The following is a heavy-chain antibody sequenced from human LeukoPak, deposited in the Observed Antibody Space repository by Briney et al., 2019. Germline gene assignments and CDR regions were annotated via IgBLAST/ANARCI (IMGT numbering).Heavy chain of an antibody. V-gene: IGHV1-69*13. CDR2: IIPIFGTA. D-gene: IGHD5-12*01. Sequence: GASVKVSCKASGGTFSSYAISWVRQAPGQGLEWMGGIIPIFGTANYAQKFQGRVTITADESTSTAYMELSSLRSEDTAVYYCASENSGYDSWYFDLWGRGTLVTVSS. CDR3: ASENSGYDSWYFDL. CDR1: GGTFSSYA. J-gene: IGHJ2*01.